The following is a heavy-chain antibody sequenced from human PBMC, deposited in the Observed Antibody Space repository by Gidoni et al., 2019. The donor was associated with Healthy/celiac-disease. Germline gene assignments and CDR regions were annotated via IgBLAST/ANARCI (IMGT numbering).Heavy chain of an antibody. J-gene: IGHJ6*02. Sequence: QAQPAQSGAEAKKPGPSVNVSCKASGYTFPGHYLHWVRQAPGHGLEWMGWINPNSGGTNYAQKFQGRVTMTRDTSISTAYMELSRLRSDDTAVYYCAREQQLLYYYYYGMDVWGQGTTVTVSS. CDR2: INPNSGGT. D-gene: IGHD6-13*01. CDR3: AREQQLLYYYYYGMDV. V-gene: IGHV1-2*02. CDR1: GYTFPGHY.